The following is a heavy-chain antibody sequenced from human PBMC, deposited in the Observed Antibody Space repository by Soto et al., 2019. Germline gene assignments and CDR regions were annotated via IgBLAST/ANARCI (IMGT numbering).Heavy chain of an antibody. Sequence: ASVKVSCKASGYTFTSYDINWVGQATGQGLEGMGWMNPNSGNTGNAQKFQGRVTMTRNTSISTAYMELSSLRPEAPAVYSCARWGELWSADLSDYCYGMDVWGQGTTVTVSS. CDR2: MNPNSGNT. CDR3: ARWGELWSADLSDYCYGMDV. CDR1: GYTFTSYD. J-gene: IGHJ6*02. V-gene: IGHV1-8*01. D-gene: IGHD5-18*01.